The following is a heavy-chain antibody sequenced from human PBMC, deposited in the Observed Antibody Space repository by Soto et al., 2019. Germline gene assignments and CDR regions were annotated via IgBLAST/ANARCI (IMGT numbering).Heavy chain of an antibody. Sequence: SETLSLTCTVSGGYISSYYWSWIRQPPGKGLEWIGYIYYSGSTNYNPSLKSRVTISVDTSKNQFSLKLSSVTAADTAVYYCASSTVTTGYRSVYYYYYMDVWGKGTTVTVSS. V-gene: IGHV4-59*08. CDR3: ASSTVTTGYRSVYYYYYMDV. D-gene: IGHD4-17*01. CDR1: GGYISSYY. J-gene: IGHJ6*03. CDR2: IYYSGST.